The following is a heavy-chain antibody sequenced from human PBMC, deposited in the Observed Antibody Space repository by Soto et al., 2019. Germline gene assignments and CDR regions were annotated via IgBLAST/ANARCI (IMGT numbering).Heavy chain of an antibody. CDR3: TRAAWFPYLSFY. Sequence: PGGPLRLSCETSGFTFKNYGIIWVRQAPGKGLEWVSSISSTSSFIYYSDSVKGRFTMSRENSRSTVYLKMDSLRAEDTALYYCTRAAWFPYLSFYWGQGALVTVSS. J-gene: IGHJ4*02. V-gene: IGHV3-21*01. D-gene: IGHD3-10*01. CDR2: ISSTSSFI. CDR1: GFTFKNYG.